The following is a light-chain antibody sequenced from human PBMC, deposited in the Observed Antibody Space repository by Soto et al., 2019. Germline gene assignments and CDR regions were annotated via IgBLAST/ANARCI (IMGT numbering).Light chain of an antibody. J-gene: IGLJ7*01. CDR1: NSNVGNNT. CDR2: TNN. V-gene: IGLV1-44*01. CDR3: AAWDDSLNGWL. Sequence: QSVLTQPPSASGTPGQRVTISCSGSNSNVGNNTVNWYQQLPGTAPKLLIETNNQRPSGVPDRFSGSKSATSASLAISGLQSEDEADYYRAAWDDSLNGWLFGGGTQLTVL.